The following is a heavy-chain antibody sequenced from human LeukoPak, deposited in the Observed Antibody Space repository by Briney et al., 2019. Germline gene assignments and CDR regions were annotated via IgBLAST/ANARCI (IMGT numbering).Heavy chain of an antibody. CDR2: IIPILGIA. Sequence: ASVKVSCKASGGTFSSYAISWVRQAPGQGLEWMGRIIPILGIANYAQKFQGRVTITADKSTSTAYVELSSLRSEDTAVYYCARGLREGSGWYAVDYWGQGTLVTVSS. CDR1: GGTFSSYA. CDR3: ARGLREGSGWYAVDY. V-gene: IGHV1-69*04. D-gene: IGHD6-19*01. J-gene: IGHJ4*02.